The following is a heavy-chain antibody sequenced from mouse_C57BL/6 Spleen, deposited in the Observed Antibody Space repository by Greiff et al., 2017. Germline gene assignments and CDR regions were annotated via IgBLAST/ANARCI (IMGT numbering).Heavy chain of an antibody. CDR3: AIWGSGAMDY. CDR2: IHPSDSDT. D-gene: IGHD1-1*01. CDR1: GYTFTSYW. J-gene: IGHJ4*01. Sequence: QVQLKQPGAELVKPGASVKVSCKASGYTFTSYWMHWVKQRPGQGLEWIGRIHPSDSDTNYNQKFKGKATLTVDKSSSTAYMPLSSLTSEDAAVYYCAIWGSGAMDYWGQGASVTVSS. V-gene: IGHV1-74*01.